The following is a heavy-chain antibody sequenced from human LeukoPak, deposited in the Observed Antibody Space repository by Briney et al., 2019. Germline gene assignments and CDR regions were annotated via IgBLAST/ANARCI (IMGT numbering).Heavy chain of an antibody. CDR1: GFTFSSYS. J-gene: IGHJ3*02. Sequence: GGSLRLSCAASGFTFSSYSMNWVRQAPGKGLEWVSYISSSSSTICYADSVKGRFTISRDNAKNSLYLQMNSLRAEDTAVYYCARHALITGDLGDAFDIWGQGTMVTVSS. D-gene: IGHD7-27*01. V-gene: IGHV3-48*04. CDR3: ARHALITGDLGDAFDI. CDR2: ISSSSSTI.